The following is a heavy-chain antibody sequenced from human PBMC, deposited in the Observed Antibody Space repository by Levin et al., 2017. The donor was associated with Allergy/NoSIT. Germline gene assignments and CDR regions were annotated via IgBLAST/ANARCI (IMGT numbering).Heavy chain of an antibody. J-gene: IGHJ4*02. CDR1: GFTFDDYA. Sequence: GGSLRLSCAASGFTFDDYAMHWVRQAPGKGLEWVSGISWNSGSIGYADSVKGRFTISRDNAKNSLYLQMNSLRAEDTALYYCAKDLSYDSSGNPTHWGQGTLVTVSS. CDR2: ISWNSGSI. D-gene: IGHD3-22*01. V-gene: IGHV3-9*01. CDR3: AKDLSYDSSGNPTH.